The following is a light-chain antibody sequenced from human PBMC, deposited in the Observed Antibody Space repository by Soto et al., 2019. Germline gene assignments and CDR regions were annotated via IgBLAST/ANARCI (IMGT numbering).Light chain of an antibody. Sequence: EIVMTQSPATLSVSPGERATLSCRASQSISNNLTWFQQRPGQAPRLLIYGASTRATGIPARFSGSGSGTEFTLTISSLESEDSAVYYCQQYSSWPPWTFGQGTKVDIK. CDR1: QSISNN. CDR2: GAS. J-gene: IGKJ1*01. CDR3: QQYSSWPPWT. V-gene: IGKV3-15*01.